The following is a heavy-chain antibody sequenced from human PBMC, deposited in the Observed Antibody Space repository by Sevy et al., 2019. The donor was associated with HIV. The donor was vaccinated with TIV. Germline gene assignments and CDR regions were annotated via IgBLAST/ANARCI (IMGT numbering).Heavy chain of an antibody. Sequence: SETLSLTCAVHGGSFSGYYWSWIRQPPGKGLEWIGEINASGITNYNPSLKSRVTISVDTSKKQFSLRLSFVTAADTAVYYRARSPPVVVVPGTPSWFDPWGQGTLVTVSS. CDR3: ARSPPVVVVPGTPSWFDP. J-gene: IGHJ5*02. CDR1: GGSFSGYY. D-gene: IGHD2-2*01. V-gene: IGHV4-34*01. CDR2: INASGIT.